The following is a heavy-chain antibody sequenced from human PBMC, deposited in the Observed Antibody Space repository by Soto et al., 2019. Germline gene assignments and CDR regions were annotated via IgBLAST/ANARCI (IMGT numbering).Heavy chain of an antibody. D-gene: IGHD2-2*01. V-gene: IGHV3-11*01. CDR2: IGSSGLSV. J-gene: IGHJ6*03. CDR3: ARDLRQLLSHKYYYYYLDV. CDR1: GFPFSDYQ. Sequence: QVHLVESGGGLVKPGGSLRLSCAASGFPFSDYQMSWIRQAPGKGLEWVSYIGSSGLSVYYEDSVKGRFTISRDNANNSLYLQMNSLRAEDSAVYYCARDLRQLLSHKYYYYYLDVWGKGTTVSVSS.